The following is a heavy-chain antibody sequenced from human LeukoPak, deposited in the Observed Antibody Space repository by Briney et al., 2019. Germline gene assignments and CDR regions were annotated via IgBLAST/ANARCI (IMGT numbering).Heavy chain of an antibody. CDR3: AASGYSTRWYYYDF. J-gene: IGHJ4*02. CDR2: IYYSGSS. Sequence: PSETLTLTCTVSGGSISGSSYYWGWIRQPPGKGLEWIGSIYYSGSSYYIPSLKSRLTISVDTSKDQFSLKLTSVTAADTAVYYCAASGYSTRWYYYDFWGQGTLVTVSS. D-gene: IGHD2-8*01. V-gene: IGHV4-39*01. CDR1: GGSISGSSYY.